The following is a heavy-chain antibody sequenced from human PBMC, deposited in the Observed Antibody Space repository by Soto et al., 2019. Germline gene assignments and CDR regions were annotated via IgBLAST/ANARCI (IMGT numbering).Heavy chain of an antibody. D-gene: IGHD6-19*01. Sequence: SETLSLTCAVSGYSISSSNWWGWIRQPPGKGLEWIGYIYYSGTTYYNTSLKSRVTISVDTSKNQFSLKLSSVTAADTAVYYCARKVAVATNWYDPWGQGTLVTVSS. CDR2: IYYSGTT. J-gene: IGHJ5*02. CDR3: ARKVAVATNWYDP. V-gene: IGHV4-28*01. CDR1: GYSISSSNW.